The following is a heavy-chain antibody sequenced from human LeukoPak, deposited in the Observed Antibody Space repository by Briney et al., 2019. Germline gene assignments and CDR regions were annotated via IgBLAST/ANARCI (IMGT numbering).Heavy chain of an antibody. D-gene: IGHD3-10*01. Sequence: PSETLSLNCSVSDGSITNYYWSWIRQTPGRGLEWIGYMYYTGTINYNHSHKSRTTITIDTSRNRFSLRLTAVTAADTAVYYCATSWRSFWFGEFAYWGRGILVSVSS. V-gene: IGHV4-59*01. CDR3: ATSWRSFWFGEFAY. CDR1: DGSITNYY. J-gene: IGHJ4*02. CDR2: MYYTGTI.